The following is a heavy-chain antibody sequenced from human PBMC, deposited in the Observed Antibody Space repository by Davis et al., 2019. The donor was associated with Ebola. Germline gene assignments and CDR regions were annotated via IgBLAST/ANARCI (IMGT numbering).Heavy chain of an antibody. D-gene: IGHD2-2*02. V-gene: IGHV4-28*01. CDR2: IYYSGST. J-gene: IGHJ5*02. Sequence: SETLSLTCAVSGYSISSSNWWGWIRQPPGKGLEWIGYIYYSGSTYYNPSLKSRVTMSVDTSKNQFSLKLSSVTAVDTAVYYCARLYCSSTSCYKRGWFDPWGQGTLVTVSS. CDR3: ARLYCSSTSCYKRGWFDP. CDR1: GYSISSSNW.